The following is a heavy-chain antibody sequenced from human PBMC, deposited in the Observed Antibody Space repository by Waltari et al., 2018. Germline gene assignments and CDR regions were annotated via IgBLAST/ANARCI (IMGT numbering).Heavy chain of an antibody. CDR2: VSPHNGDT. J-gene: IGHJ4*02. CDR3: ARGAPYGDYLPCDY. V-gene: IGHV1-18*04. Sequence: QVQLVQSGAEVAKPGASVKVSCKAIGYTFTRYGISWVRPAPGQGLEWMGWVSPHNGDTDYAQKFQGRVTMATDTFMNTAYMELRSLRPDDTAVYYCARGAPYGDYLPCDYWGQGTLVTVSS. CDR1: GYTFTRYG. D-gene: IGHD4-17*01.